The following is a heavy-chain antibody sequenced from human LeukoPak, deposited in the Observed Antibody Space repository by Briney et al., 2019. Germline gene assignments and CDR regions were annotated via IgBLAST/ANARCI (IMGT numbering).Heavy chain of an antibody. D-gene: IGHD6-19*01. CDR1: GCTFSSYG. Sequence: PGGSLRLSCAASGCTFSSYGMHWVRQAPGKGLEWVAVISYDGSNKYYADSVKGRFTISRDNSKNTLYLQMNSLRAEDTAVYYCAKERYSSGWLNWFDPWGQGTLVTVSS. J-gene: IGHJ5*02. CDR3: AKERYSSGWLNWFDP. V-gene: IGHV3-30*18. CDR2: ISYDGSNK.